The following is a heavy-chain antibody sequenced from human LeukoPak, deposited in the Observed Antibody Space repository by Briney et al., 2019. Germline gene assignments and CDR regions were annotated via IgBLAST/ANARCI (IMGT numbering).Heavy chain of an antibody. J-gene: IGHJ4*02. CDR1: GFTFSTYW. CDR2: SNSDGSTT. V-gene: IGHV3-74*01. CDR3: ARALGSSSDY. Sequence: PGGSLRLSCAASGFTFSTYWMHWVRHAPGKGLVWVSRSNSDGSTTTYADSVKGRFTISRDNAKNTLYLQMNSLRVEDTAVYYCARALGSSSDYWGQGTLVTVSS. D-gene: IGHD1-26*01.